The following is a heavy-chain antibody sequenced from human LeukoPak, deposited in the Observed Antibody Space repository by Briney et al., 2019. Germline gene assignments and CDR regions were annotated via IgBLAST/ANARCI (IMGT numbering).Heavy chain of an antibody. Sequence: SETLSLTCTVSGCSISSYYWSWIRQPPGKGLEWIGYIYYSGSTNYNPSLKSRVTISVDTSKNQFSLKLSSVTAADTAVYYCARDGGFRIAVTDPFDYWGQGTLVTVSS. V-gene: IGHV4-59*01. D-gene: IGHD6-19*01. CDR2: IYYSGST. CDR1: GCSISSYY. J-gene: IGHJ4*02. CDR3: ARDGGFRIAVTDPFDY.